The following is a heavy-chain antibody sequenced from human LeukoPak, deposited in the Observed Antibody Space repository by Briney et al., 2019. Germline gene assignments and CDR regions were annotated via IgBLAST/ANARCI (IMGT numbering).Heavy chain of an antibody. D-gene: IGHD2-2*01. CDR3: ARRIPTRRGETCSSTSCYFDY. Sequence: PSETLSLTCAVSGFSISSGYFWAWIRQSPGKGLEWIGSIFHSGITYYNPSLKSRITISVDTSKNQFSLRLSSVTAADTAVYYCARRIPTRRGETCSSTSCYFDYWGQGTLVTVSS. J-gene: IGHJ4*02. CDR2: IFHSGIT. V-gene: IGHV4-38-2*01. CDR1: GFSISSGYF.